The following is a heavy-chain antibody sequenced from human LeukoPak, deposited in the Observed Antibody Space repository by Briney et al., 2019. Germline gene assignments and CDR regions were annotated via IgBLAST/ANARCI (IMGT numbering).Heavy chain of an antibody. J-gene: IGHJ6*03. CDR2: INHSGST. CDR1: GGSFSGYY. Sequence: SETLSLTCAVYGGSFSGYYWSWIRQPPGKGLEWIGEINHSGSTNYNPSLKSRVTISVDTSKNQFSLKLSSVTAADTAVYYCARGRDFWSGYYDYYYYYYMDVWGKGTTVTVSS. CDR3: ARGRDFWSGYYDYYYYYYMDV. V-gene: IGHV4-34*01. D-gene: IGHD3-3*01.